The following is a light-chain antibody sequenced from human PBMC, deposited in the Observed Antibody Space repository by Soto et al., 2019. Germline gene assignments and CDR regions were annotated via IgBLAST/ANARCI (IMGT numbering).Light chain of an antibody. J-gene: IGKJ2*01. Sequence: EIVLTQSPATLSLSPGERATLACRASQSVSSYLAWYQQKPGQAPRLLIYGASNRASGIPARFSGSGSGTDFTLTISSLEPEVFADYYCQQRTNWLFGQGTKLEIK. CDR1: QSVSSY. CDR3: QQRTNWL. CDR2: GAS. V-gene: IGKV3-11*01.